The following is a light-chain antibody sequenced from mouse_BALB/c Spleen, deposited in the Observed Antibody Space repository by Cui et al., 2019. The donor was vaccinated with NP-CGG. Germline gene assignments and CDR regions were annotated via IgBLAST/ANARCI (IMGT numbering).Light chain of an antibody. J-gene: IGLJ1*01. CDR1: TGAVTGSNY. CDR3: ALWYSNHWV. V-gene: IGLV1*01. Sequence: QAVVTHESALTTSPGETVTLTCRSSTGAVTGSNYANWVQEKPDHLFTGLIGGTNNRAPGVPARFSGSLIGDKAALIITGAQTEDEAIYFCALWYSNHWVFGGGTKLTVL. CDR2: GTN.